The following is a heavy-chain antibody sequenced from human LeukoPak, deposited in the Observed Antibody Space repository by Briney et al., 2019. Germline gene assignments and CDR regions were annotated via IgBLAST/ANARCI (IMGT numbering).Heavy chain of an antibody. V-gene: IGHV3-23*01. CDR3: SRDPNGDYVGAFDFQR. CDR2: IRGSGGGT. J-gene: IGHJ1*01. Sequence: GGSLRLSCEVSGFTFSSFAMTWVRQAPGRGLEWVSSIRGSGGGTDYADSVRGRFTISRDNSKNTLYLQMNSLRAEDTAIYYCSRDPNGDYVGAFDFQRWGQGTLVTVSS. CDR1: GFTFSSFA. D-gene: IGHD4-17*01.